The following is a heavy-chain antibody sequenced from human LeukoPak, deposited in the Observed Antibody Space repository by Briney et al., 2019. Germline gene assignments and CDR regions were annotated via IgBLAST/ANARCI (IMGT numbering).Heavy chain of an antibody. CDR3: ARDLSPVVRASPMGY. V-gene: IGHV3-30*03. CDR2: ITYDGYYK. Sequence: GRSLRLSCTASGFTFTSYGMHWVRQAPGKGLEWVALITYDGYYKYYSDSVKGRFTISSDTSKNTLYLQMNSLRAEDTAVYYCARDLSPVVRASPMGYWGQGTLVTVSS. CDR1: GFTFTSYG. D-gene: IGHD3-10*01. J-gene: IGHJ4*02.